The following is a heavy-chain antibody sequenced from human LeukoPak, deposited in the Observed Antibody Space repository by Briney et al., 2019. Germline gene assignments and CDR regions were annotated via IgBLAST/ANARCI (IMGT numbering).Heavy chain of an antibody. V-gene: IGHV3-43*02. CDR3: ARGYGGYSGGDY. D-gene: IGHD4-17*01. J-gene: IGHJ4*02. Sequence: GGSLRLSCAASGFTFDDYAMHWVRQAPGKGLELVSLISGDGGSTYYADSVKGRFTISRDNSKNSLYLQMNSLRTEDTALYYCARGYGGYSGGDYWGQGTLVTVSS. CDR1: GFTFDDYA. CDR2: ISGDGGST.